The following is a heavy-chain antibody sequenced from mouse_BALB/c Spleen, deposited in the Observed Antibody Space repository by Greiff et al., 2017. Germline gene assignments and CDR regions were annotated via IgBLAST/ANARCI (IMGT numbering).Heavy chain of an antibody. CDR2: ISNGGGST. CDR1: GFTFSSYT. CDR3: ARHSSYGNYYLDY. J-gene: IGHJ2*01. V-gene: IGHV5-12-2*01. Sequence: EVKLMESGGGLVQPGGSLKLSCAASGFTFSSYTMSWVRQTPEKRLEWVAYISNGGGSTYYPDTVKGRFTISRDNAKNTLYLQMSSLKSEDTAMYYCARHSSYGNYYLDYWGQGTTLTVSS. D-gene: IGHD2-10*02.